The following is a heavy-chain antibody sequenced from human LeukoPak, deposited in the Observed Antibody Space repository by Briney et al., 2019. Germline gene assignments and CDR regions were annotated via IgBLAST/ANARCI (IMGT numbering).Heavy chain of an antibody. J-gene: IGHJ4*02. CDR3: ARHDWVY. CDR1: GGSISSYY. Sequence: SETLSLTCTVSGGSISSYYWSWIRQPPGKGPEWIGSFHHGGNTYYNPSLKSRVSISIDTSKNQFSLKLSSVTAADTAVYYCARHDWVYWGQGTLVTVSS. CDR2: FHHGGNT. D-gene: IGHD2-21*01. V-gene: IGHV4-59*08.